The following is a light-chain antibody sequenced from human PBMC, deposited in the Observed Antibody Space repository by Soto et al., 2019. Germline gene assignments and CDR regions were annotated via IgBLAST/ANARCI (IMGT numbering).Light chain of an antibody. V-gene: IGKV3-15*01. CDR2: GAS. CDR1: QSVSSN. J-gene: IGKJ5*01. CDR3: QQSNNWPPIT. Sequence: EIVMTQSPATLSVSPGERATLSCRASQSVSSNLAWYQHKPGQAPRLLIYGASTRATGIPSRFSGSGSGTEFTLTISSRQSEDFAVYYCQQSNNWPPITFGQGTRLEIK.